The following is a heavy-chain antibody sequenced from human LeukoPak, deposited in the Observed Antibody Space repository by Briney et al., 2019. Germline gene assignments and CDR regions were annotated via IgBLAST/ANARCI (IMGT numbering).Heavy chain of an antibody. CDR2: ISTSGSTI. V-gene: IGHV3-48*03. J-gene: IGHJ4*02. D-gene: IGHD5-12*01. Sequence: GGSLRLSCAASGFTFSSYAMSWVRQAPGKGLEWVSYISTSGSTIYYADSVKGRFTISRDNAKNSLYLQMNSLRAEDTAVYYCAGGSARFSGYDYFDYWGQGTLVTVSS. CDR3: AGGSARFSGYDYFDY. CDR1: GFTFSSYA.